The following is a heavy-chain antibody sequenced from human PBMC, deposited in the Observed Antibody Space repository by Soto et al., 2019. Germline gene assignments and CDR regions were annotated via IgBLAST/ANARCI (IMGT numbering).Heavy chain of an antibody. V-gene: IGHV3-13*01. CDR2: IGSAGDS. Sequence: GGSLRLSCAASGHTFRSYDMHWVRQVTGKGLEWVSVIGSAGDSNYAPSVKGRFTISRENAKNSLYLQMNSLRAGDTAVYYCARGSKGTYGMDVWGQGTTVTVSS. CDR1: GHTFRSYD. CDR3: ARGSKGTYGMDV. J-gene: IGHJ6*02. D-gene: IGHD3-10*01.